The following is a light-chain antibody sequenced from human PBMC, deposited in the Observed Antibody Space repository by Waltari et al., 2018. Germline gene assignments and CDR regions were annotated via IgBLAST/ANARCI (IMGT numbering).Light chain of an antibody. J-gene: IGKJ5*01. CDR1: QGITSW. CDR2: DGY. Sequence: DILMTQSPSSVSASVGDAVTIPCRASQGITSWLAWYQQKPGKTPNLLIYDGYSLQSGVPSRFSGSGSGTVFSLTISSLQPEDFATYYCQQASSFPITFGQGTRLEIK. V-gene: IGKV1-12*01. CDR3: QQASSFPIT.